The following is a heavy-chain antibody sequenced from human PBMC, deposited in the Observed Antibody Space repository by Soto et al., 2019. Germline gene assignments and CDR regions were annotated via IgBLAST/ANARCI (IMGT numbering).Heavy chain of an antibody. J-gene: IGHJ4*02. CDR1: GGSISSGDYY. D-gene: IGHD4-17*01. V-gene: IGHV4-30-4*01. Sequence: QVQLQESGPGLVKPSQTLTLTCTVSGGSISSGDYYWSWIRQPPGKGLEWIGYIYYSGSTYYNPSLKSRVTISVDTSTNQFSLKLSSVTAADTAVYYCARVTRDYGVSYFDYWGQGTLVTVSS. CDR2: IYYSGST. CDR3: ARVTRDYGVSYFDY.